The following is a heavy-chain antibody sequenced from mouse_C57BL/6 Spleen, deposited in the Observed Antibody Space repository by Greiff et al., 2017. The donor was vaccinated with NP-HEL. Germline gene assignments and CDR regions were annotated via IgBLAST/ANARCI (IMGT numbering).Heavy chain of an antibody. CDR1: GYAFSSSW. Sequence: QVQLQQSGPELVKPGASVKISCKASGYAFSSSWMNWVKQRPGKGLEWIGRIYPGDGDTNYNGKFKGKATLTADKSSSTAYMQLSSLTSEDSAVYFCARRGEQLRPYAMDYWGQGTSVTVSS. CDR2: IYPGDGDT. D-gene: IGHD3-2*02. CDR3: ARRGEQLRPYAMDY. J-gene: IGHJ4*01. V-gene: IGHV1-82*01.